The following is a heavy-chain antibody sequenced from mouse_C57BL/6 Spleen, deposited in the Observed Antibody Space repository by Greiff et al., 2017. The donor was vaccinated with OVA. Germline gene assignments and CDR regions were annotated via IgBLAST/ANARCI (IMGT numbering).Heavy chain of an antibody. CDR2: ISYDGSN. D-gene: IGHD2-2*01. V-gene: IGHV3-6*01. CDR1: GYSITSGYY. J-gene: IGHJ1*03. CDR3: AREGGYDAYFDV. Sequence: EVKLMESGPGLVKPSQSLSLTCSVTGYSITSGYYWNWIRQFPGNKLEWMGYISYDGSNNYNPSLKNRISITRDTSKNQFFLKLNSVTTEDTATYYCAREGGYDAYFDVWGTGTTVTVSS.